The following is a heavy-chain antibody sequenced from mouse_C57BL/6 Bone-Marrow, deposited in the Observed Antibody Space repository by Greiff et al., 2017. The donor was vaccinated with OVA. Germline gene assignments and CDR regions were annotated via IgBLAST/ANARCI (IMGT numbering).Heavy chain of an antibody. CDR1: GYTFTSYG. V-gene: IGHV1-81*01. Sequence: QVQLQQSGAELARPGASVKLSCKASGYTFTSYGISWVKQRTGQGLEWIGEIYPRSGNTYYNEKFNGKATLTADKSSSTAYMALRSLTSEDSAVYFCARAPHYYGSPVDYWGQGTTLTVSS. J-gene: IGHJ2*01. CDR3: ARAPHYYGSPVDY. D-gene: IGHD1-1*01. CDR2: IYPRSGNT.